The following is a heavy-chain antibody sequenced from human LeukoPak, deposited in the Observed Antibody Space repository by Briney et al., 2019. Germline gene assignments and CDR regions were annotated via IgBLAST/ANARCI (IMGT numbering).Heavy chain of an antibody. D-gene: IGHD3-3*01. CDR3: AKLRFLEWSHDAFDI. CDR2: ISGSGGST. J-gene: IGHJ3*02. CDR1: GFTFRSYA. V-gene: IGHV3-23*01. Sequence: GGSLRLSCAASGFTFRSYAMSWVRQAPGKGLEWVSAISGSGGSTYYADSVKGRFTISRDNSKNTLYLQLNSLRAEDTAVYYCAKLRFLEWSHDAFDIWGQGTMVTVSS.